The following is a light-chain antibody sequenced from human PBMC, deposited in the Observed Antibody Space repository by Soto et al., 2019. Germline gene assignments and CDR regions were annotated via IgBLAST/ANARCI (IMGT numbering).Light chain of an antibody. CDR1: QSVSSAY. CDR2: AAS. V-gene: IGKV3-20*01. Sequence: DIVLTQSPGTLSLSPGERATLSCRASQSVSSAYFAWYQHKPGQPPTLLIYAASSRVTGIPDRFSGSGSGTDFTLTISRLEPEDFAVYYCQQYGRSSTWTFGQGTKVEIK. CDR3: QQYGRSSTWT. J-gene: IGKJ1*01.